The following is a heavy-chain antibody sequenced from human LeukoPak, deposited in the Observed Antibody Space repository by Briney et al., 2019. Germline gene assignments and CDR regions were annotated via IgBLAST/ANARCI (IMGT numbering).Heavy chain of an antibody. CDR3: ARTYCSSTSCYPDLDY. Sequence: GGSLRLSCAASGFTFSSYTMSWVRQAPGKGLEWVSAISGSGGSTYYADSVKGRFTISRDNSKNTLYLQMKSLRSDDTAVYYCARTYCSSTSCYPDLDYWGQGTLFTVSS. CDR2: ISGSGGST. CDR1: GFTFSSYT. V-gene: IGHV3-23*01. D-gene: IGHD2-2*01. J-gene: IGHJ4*02.